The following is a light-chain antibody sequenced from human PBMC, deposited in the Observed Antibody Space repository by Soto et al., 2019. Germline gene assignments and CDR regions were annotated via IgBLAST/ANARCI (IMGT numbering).Light chain of an antibody. J-gene: IGKJ5*01. CDR3: QQRSSWIT. CDR1: QSLDSF. V-gene: IGKV3-11*01. Sequence: EIVLTQSPATLSLSPGERATLSCRASQSLDSFLAWYQQKPGQAPRLLIYDTSNRATGVPARFSGSGSGTDFTLTSSSLEPEDFAVYYCQQRSSWITFGQGTRLEIK. CDR2: DTS.